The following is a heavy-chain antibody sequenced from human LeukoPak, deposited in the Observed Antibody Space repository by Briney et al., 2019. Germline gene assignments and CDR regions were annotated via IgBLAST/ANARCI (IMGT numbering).Heavy chain of an antibody. CDR1: AFTFSNYG. Sequence: GGTLRLSCAASAFTFSNYGMSWVRQAPGKGLEWVSAISDSGGSTYYADSVKGRFTISRDNSKNTLYLQMNSLRAEDTAVYYCARDHSYGQNYYFDYWGQGTLVTVSS. D-gene: IGHD5-18*01. V-gene: IGHV3-23*01. CDR3: ARDHSYGQNYYFDY. CDR2: ISDSGGST. J-gene: IGHJ4*02.